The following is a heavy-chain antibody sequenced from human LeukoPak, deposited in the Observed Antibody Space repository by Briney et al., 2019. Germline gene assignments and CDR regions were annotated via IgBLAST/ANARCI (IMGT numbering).Heavy chain of an antibody. V-gene: IGHV3-7*01. D-gene: IGHD1-26*01. CDR3: AGDGSGGSTQYNWFDP. CDR2: INGEGSDK. Sequence: GGSLRLSCAASGFTFSNSWMTWVRQVPGKGLEWVATINGEGSDKYYVDSVKGRFTISGDNAKNSLYLQMNSLRAEDTAVYFCAGDGSGGSTQYNWFDPWGQGTLVTVSA. J-gene: IGHJ5*02. CDR1: GFTFSNSW.